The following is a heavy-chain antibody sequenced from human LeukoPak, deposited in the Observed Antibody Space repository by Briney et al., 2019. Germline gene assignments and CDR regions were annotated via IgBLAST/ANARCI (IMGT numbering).Heavy chain of an antibody. J-gene: IGHJ5*02. D-gene: IGHD2-15*01. V-gene: IGHV4-4*07. Sequence: SETLSLTCTVSGGSISSYYWSWIRQPAGKGLEWIGRIYSSGRTNYNPSLKSRVTISLDTSRNQFSLRLYSVTAADTAIYYCARDLGGTCSSENWFAPWGQGTLVTVSS. CDR3: ARDLGGTCSSENWFAP. CDR1: GGSISSYY. CDR2: IYSSGRT.